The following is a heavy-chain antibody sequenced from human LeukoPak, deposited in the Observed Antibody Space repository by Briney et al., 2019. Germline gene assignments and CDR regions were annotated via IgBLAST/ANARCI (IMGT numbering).Heavy chain of an antibody. J-gene: IGHJ4*02. V-gene: IGHV3-30*18. Sequence: GRSLRLSCAASGFTFSSYGMHWVRQAPGKGLEWVAVISYDGSNEYYADSVKGRFTISRDNSKNTPYLQMNSLRAEDTAVYYCAKERLAQYSSSWYGLWDYWGQGTLVTVSS. D-gene: IGHD6-13*01. CDR3: AKERLAQYSSSWYGLWDY. CDR2: ISYDGSNE. CDR1: GFTFSSYG.